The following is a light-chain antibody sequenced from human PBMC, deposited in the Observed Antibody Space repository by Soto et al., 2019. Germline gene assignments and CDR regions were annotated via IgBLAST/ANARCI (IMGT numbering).Light chain of an antibody. V-gene: IGKV1-5*03. CDR3: QQHNSYSPWT. CDR2: KAS. J-gene: IGKJ1*01. CDR1: QSISSW. Sequence: DIQMTQSPSTLSASVGDRVTITCRASQSISSWLDWYQQKPGKAPKLLIYKASSLESGVPSRFSGSGSGTEYTPPISSLQPDDFATYYCQQHNSYSPWTFGQGTKVEIK.